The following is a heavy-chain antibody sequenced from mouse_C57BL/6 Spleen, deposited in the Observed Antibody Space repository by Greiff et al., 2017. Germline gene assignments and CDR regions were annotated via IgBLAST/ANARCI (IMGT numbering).Heavy chain of an antibody. D-gene: IGHD1-1*01. CDR2: IHPNSGST. Sequence: VQLQQPGAELVKPGASVKLSCKASGYTFTSYWMHWVKQRPGQGLEWIGMIHPNSGSTNYNEKFKSKATLTVDKSSSTAYMQLSSLTSEDSAVYYCARGEYGSSGYCDYWGQGTTLTVSS. V-gene: IGHV1-64*01. CDR1: GYTFTSYW. CDR3: ARGEYGSSGYCDY. J-gene: IGHJ2*01.